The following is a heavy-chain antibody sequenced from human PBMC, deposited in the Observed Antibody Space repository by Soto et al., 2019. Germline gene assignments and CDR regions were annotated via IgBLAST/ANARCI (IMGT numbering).Heavy chain of an antibody. J-gene: IGHJ6*02. CDR1: GGSFSGYY. Sequence: SETLSLTCAVYGGSFSGYYWSWIRQPPGKGLDWIGEINNSGSTNYNPSLQIRVTISGDTSNNHFSLNLSTVTAADTAVYFCAREWGLLPYYVMNGCGHGTVVTVCS. CDR2: INNSGST. D-gene: IGHD1-26*01. CDR3: AREWGLLPYYVMNG. V-gene: IGHV4-34*01.